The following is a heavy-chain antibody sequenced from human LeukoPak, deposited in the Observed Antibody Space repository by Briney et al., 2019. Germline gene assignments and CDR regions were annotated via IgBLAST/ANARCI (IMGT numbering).Heavy chain of an antibody. CDR1: GFTFSSYG. V-gene: IGHV3-48*02. D-gene: IGHD2-21*01. J-gene: IGHJ4*02. CDR2: ISSRSSSI. CDR3: AREMTGSAVIDY. Sequence: GGSLRLSCAASGFTFSSYGMHWVRQAPGKGLEWVSYISSRSSSIYYADSVKGRFTISRDNAKNSLYLQMNSLRDEDTAVYYCAREMTGSAVIDYWGQGTLVTVSS.